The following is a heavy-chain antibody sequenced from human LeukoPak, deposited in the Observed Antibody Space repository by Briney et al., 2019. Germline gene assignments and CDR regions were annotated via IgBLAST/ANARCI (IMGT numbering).Heavy chain of an antibody. D-gene: IGHD3-9*01. CDR1: GGSVSSNSAA. CDR2: TYYRSKWYY. V-gene: IGHV6-1*01. Sequence: SQTLSLTCAISGGSVSSNSAAWNWIRQSSSRGLEWLGRTYYRSKWYYDYAVSVKGRISINPDTSKNQFSLQLNSVSPVDTAVHYCARGYDILTGYDNFYYYGMDVWGKGTTVTVSS. CDR3: ARGYDILTGYDNFYYYGMDV. J-gene: IGHJ6*04.